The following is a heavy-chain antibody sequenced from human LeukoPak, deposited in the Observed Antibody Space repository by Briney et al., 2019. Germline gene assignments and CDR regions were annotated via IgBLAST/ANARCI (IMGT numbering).Heavy chain of an antibody. CDR3: ARHLPIHPIAVAGTVGFSNDY. CDR2: TYYSGST. Sequence: SETLSLTCTVSGGSISSSSYYWGWIRQPPGKGLEWIGSTYYSGSTYYNPSLKSRVTISVDTSKNQFSLKLSSVTAADTAVYYCARHLPIHPIAVAGTVGFSNDYWGQGTLVTVSS. V-gene: IGHV4-39*01. CDR1: GGSISSSSYY. J-gene: IGHJ4*02. D-gene: IGHD6-19*01.